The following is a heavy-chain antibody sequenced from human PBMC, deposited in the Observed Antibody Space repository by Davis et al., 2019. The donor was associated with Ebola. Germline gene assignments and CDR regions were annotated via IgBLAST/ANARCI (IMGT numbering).Heavy chain of an antibody. CDR3: AKTSDYGDPFNDY. J-gene: IGHJ4*02. D-gene: IGHD4-17*01. Sequence: GGSLRLSCAASGFTFTNYAMNWVRQAPGKGLEWVSSISGRGSSTYYADSVKGRFTISRDNSKNTLYLQMNSLRAEDTAVYYCAKTSDYGDPFNDYWGQGTLVTVSS. CDR2: ISGRGSST. V-gene: IGHV3-23*01. CDR1: GFTFTNYA.